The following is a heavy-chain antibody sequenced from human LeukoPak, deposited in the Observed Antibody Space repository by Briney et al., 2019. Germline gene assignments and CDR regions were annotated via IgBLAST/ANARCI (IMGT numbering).Heavy chain of an antibody. CDR1: GYTFTGYY. J-gene: IGHJ4*02. CDR3: ARLGVDTKPTDY. Sequence: ASVKVSCQASGYTFTGYYMHWVRQAPGQGLEWMGWINPNSGGTNYAQKFQGRVTMTRDTSISTAYMELSRLRSDDTAVYYCARLGVDTKPTDYWGQGTLVTVSS. D-gene: IGHD5-18*01. V-gene: IGHV1-2*02. CDR2: INPNSGGT.